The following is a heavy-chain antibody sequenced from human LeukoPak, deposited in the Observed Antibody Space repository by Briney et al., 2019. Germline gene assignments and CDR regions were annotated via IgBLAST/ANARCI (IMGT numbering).Heavy chain of an antibody. J-gene: IGHJ4*02. CDR1: GFTFSSSA. Sequence: GGSLRLSCAASGFTFSSSAMSWVRQAPGKGLEWVSAISGSGGSTYYADSVKGRFTISRDNSKNTLYLQMNSLRAEDTAVYYCARRLYDYALPDYWGQGTLVTVSS. D-gene: IGHD3-16*01. V-gene: IGHV3-23*01. CDR3: ARRLYDYALPDY. CDR2: ISGSGGST.